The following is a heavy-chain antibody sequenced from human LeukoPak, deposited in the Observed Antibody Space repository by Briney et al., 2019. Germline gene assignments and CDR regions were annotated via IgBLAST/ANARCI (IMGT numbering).Heavy chain of an antibody. V-gene: IGHV3-33*01. CDR1: GFTFSSYG. Sequence: GGSLRLSCAASGFTFSSYGMHWVRQAPGKGLEWVAVIWYGGSNKYYADSVKGRFTISRDNSKNTLYLQMNSLRAEDTAVYYCARDRSITFGGDMAYYFDYWGQGTLVTVSS. D-gene: IGHD3-16*01. J-gene: IGHJ4*02. CDR2: IWYGGSNK. CDR3: ARDRSITFGGDMAYYFDY.